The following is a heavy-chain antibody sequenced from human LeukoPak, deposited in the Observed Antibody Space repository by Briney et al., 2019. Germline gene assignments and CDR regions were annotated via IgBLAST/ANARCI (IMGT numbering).Heavy chain of an antibody. D-gene: IGHD4-17*01. CDR3: ERDNVPNSVTNDY. V-gene: IGHV3-21*01. CDR1: GFTFSSYG. J-gene: IGHJ4*02. Sequence: GGSLRLSCAASGFTFSSYGMNWVRQAPGKGLEWVSSISSSSSYIYYADSVKGRFTISRDNAKNSLYLQMNSLRAEDTAVYYCERDNVPNSVTNDYWGQGTLVTVS. CDR2: ISSSSSYI.